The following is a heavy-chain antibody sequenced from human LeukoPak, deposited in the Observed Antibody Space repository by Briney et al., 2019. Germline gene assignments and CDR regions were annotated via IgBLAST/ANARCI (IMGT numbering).Heavy chain of an antibody. CDR3: AKYRDGYNFYYFDS. Sequence: GGSLRLSCAASGFTFSSYAMNWVRQAPGKGLEWVSSISASGATTYYAESVKVRFTISRDNSKNTLYLQMNGLRAEDTAVYYCAKYRDGYNFYYFDSWGQGTLVTVSS. CDR2: ISASGATT. D-gene: IGHD5-24*01. CDR1: GFTFSSYA. V-gene: IGHV3-23*01. J-gene: IGHJ4*02.